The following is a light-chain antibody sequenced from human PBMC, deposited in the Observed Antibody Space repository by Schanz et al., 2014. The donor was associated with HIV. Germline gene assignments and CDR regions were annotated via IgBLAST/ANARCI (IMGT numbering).Light chain of an antibody. CDR2: AAS. Sequence: DFQLTQSPATLSASVGDKVTITCRASQSISSWVAWHQQKPGKAPNLLIFAASSLQSGVPSRFSGSGSETDFTLTISSLQPEDFATYYCQQAHSFPPVTFGGGTKVEIK. V-gene: IGKV1-12*01. CDR1: QSISSW. CDR3: QQAHSFPPVT. J-gene: IGKJ4*01.